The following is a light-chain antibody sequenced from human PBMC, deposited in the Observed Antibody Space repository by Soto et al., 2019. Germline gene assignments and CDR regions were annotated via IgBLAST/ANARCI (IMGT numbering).Light chain of an antibody. CDR1: QSVSSY. CDR3: QQYYNWPLT. J-gene: IGKJ4*01. V-gene: IGKV3-15*01. CDR2: GPS. Sequence: EIVMTQSPATLSVSPGERATLFCRASQSVSSYLAWYQQKPGQAPRLVIYGPSTRATGIPARFSGSGSGTEFTLTISSLQSEDFAVYYCQQYYNWPLTFGGGTKVEVK.